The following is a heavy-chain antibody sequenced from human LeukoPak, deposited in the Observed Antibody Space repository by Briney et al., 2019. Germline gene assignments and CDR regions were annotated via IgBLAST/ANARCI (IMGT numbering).Heavy chain of an antibody. CDR2: ISTSSSTI. CDR1: GFTFSGYS. D-gene: IGHD5-12*01. Sequence: PGGSLRLSCAASGFTFSGYSINWVRQAPGKGLEWVSYISTSSSTIYYSDSVKGRFTISRDNARNSLYLQMNSLRAEDTAVYYCARGNSGYDYGYWGQGTLVTVSS. J-gene: IGHJ4*02. V-gene: IGHV3-48*04. CDR3: ARGNSGYDYGY.